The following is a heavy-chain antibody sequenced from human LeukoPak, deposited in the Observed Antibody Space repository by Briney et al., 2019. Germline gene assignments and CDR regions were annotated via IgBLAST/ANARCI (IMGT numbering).Heavy chain of an antibody. CDR1: GGSISSGSYY. V-gene: IGHV4-61*02. J-gene: IGHJ6*03. Sequence: SETLSLTCTVSGGSISSGSYYWGWIRQPAGKGLEWIGRIYTSGSTNYNPSLKSRVTISVDTSKNQFSLKLSSVTAADTAVYYCARVEYSSSSYYYYYMDVWGKGTTVTVSS. D-gene: IGHD6-6*01. CDR2: IYTSGST. CDR3: ARVEYSSSSYYYYYMDV.